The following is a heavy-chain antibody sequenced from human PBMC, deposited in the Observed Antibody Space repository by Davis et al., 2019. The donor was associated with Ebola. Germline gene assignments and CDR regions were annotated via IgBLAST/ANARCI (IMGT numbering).Heavy chain of an antibody. D-gene: IGHD2-15*01. CDR2: IIPILGIA. Sequence: AASVKVSCRASGGTFSSYAISWVRQAPGQGLEWMGRIIPILGIANYAQKFQGRVTITADESTSTAYMELSSLRSEDTAVYYCARTIPEIYCSGGSCYSGEGLNWFDPWGQGTLVTVSS. V-gene: IGHV1-69*04. CDR3: ARTIPEIYCSGGSCYSGEGLNWFDP. CDR1: GGTFSSYA. J-gene: IGHJ5*02.